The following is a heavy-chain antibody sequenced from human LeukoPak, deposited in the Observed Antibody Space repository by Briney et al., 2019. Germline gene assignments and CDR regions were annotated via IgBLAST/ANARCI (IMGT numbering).Heavy chain of an antibody. V-gene: IGHV1-18*01. J-gene: IGHJ4*02. Sequence: ASVKVSCKASDYTFTSYGISWVRQAPGRGLEWMGWISGYNGNTHYAQNLQGRVTMTTDTSASTAYMELRSLRSDDTAVYYCARSYYYGSGSRPLDFWGQGTLVTVSS. CDR1: DYTFTSYG. CDR2: ISGYNGNT. D-gene: IGHD3-10*01. CDR3: ARSYYYGSGSRPLDF.